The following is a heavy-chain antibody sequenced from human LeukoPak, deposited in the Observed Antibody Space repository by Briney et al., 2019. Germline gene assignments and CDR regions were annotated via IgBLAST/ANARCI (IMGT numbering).Heavy chain of an antibody. CDR1: GFTFSSYG. Sequence: HPGGSLRLSCAASGFTFSSYGMHWVRQAPGKGLEWVAVISYDGRNKYYADSVKGRFTISRDNSKNTLYLQMNSLRAEDTAVYYCAKDASFLEWWLDYWGQGTLVTVSS. CDR3: AKDASFLEWWLDY. CDR2: ISYDGRNK. V-gene: IGHV3-30*18. D-gene: IGHD3-3*02. J-gene: IGHJ4*02.